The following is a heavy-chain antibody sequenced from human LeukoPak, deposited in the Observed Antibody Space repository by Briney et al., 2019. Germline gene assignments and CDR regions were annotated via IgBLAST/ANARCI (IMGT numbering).Heavy chain of an antibody. CDR2: ISYDGSNK. J-gene: IGHJ4*02. CDR3: ARGGQSGSGTGPY. D-gene: IGHD1-26*01. CDR1: GFTFSSYA. Sequence: GSLRLSCAASGFTFSSYAMHWVRQAPGKGLEWVAVISYDGSNKYYADSVKGRFTISRDNSKNTLYLQMNSLRAEDTAVYYCARGGQSGSGTGPYWGQGTLVTVSS. V-gene: IGHV3-30-3*01.